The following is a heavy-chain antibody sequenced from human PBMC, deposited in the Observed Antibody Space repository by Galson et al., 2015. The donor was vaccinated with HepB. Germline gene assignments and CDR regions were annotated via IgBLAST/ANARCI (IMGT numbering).Heavy chain of an antibody. CDR2: TYYRSKWYN. J-gene: IGHJ6*03. V-gene: IGHV6-1*01. Sequence: CAISGDSVSSHSAAWNWIRQSPSRGLEWLGRTYYRSKWYNDYAVSVKSRITINPDTSKNQFSLQLNSVTPEDTAVYYCARGGINWSGAIHYYYYMDVWGKGTTVTVSS. D-gene: IGHD1-26*01. CDR3: ARGGINWSGAIHYYYYMDV. CDR1: GDSVSSHSAA.